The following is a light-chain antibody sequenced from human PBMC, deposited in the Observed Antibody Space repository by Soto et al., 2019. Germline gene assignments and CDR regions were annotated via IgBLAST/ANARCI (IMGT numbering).Light chain of an antibody. Sequence: DIVMTQSPLSLPVTPGEPASISCRSSQSLLYSNGYNYFNWYLQRPGQTPQLLIYLGSNRASGVPDRFSGSGSGTDFTLKISRVEAEDVGIYYCMQALQTPYTFGQGTKLEIK. CDR3: MQALQTPYT. CDR2: LGS. V-gene: IGKV2-28*01. J-gene: IGKJ2*01. CDR1: QSLLYSNGYNY.